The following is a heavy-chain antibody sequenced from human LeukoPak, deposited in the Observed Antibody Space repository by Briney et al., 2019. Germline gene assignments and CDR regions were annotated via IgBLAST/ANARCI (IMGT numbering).Heavy chain of an antibody. Sequence: GASVKVSCKASGYTFTNYGISWVRQAPGQGPEWMGWISIYNGNTDYAQKLRGRVTMTTDTSTSIAYMELRSLRSDDTAVYYCARITYDFWSGYYMPDDPWGQGTLVTVSS. D-gene: IGHD3-3*01. CDR1: GYTFTNYG. CDR3: ARITYDFWSGYYMPDDP. J-gene: IGHJ5*02. V-gene: IGHV1-18*01. CDR2: ISIYNGNT.